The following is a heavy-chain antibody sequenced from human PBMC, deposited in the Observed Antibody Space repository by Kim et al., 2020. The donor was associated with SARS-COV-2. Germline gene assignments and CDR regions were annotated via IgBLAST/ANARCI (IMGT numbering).Heavy chain of an antibody. Sequence: PALKSAGAISVDTSKNPFSLKLSSVTAADTAVYYCARLYGDYVDFDYWGQGTLVTVSS. J-gene: IGHJ4*02. D-gene: IGHD4-17*01. V-gene: IGHV4-39*01. CDR3: ARLYGDYVDFDY.